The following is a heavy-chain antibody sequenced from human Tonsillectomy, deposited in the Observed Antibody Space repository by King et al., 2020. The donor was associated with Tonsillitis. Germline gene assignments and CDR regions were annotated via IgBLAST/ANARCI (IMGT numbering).Heavy chain of an antibody. Sequence: VQLVESGGGVVQPGGSLRLSCAASGFTFSSYGMHWVRQAPGKGLEWVAFIRYDGSNKYYADSVKGRFTISRDNSKNTLYLQMNSLRAEDTAVYYCVGGGDIVATIEDYWGQGTLVTVSS. V-gene: IGHV3-30*02. CDR2: IRYDGSNK. CDR3: VGGGDIVATIEDY. CDR1: GFTFSSYG. D-gene: IGHD5-12*01. J-gene: IGHJ4*02.